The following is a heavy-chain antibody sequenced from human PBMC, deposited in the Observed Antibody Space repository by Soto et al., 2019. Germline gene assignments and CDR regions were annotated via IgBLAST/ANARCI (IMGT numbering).Heavy chain of an antibody. CDR3: ARDEEGALYGMDV. J-gene: IGHJ6*02. CDR2: INPNSGGT. CDR1: GYTFTGYY. V-gene: IGHV1-2*04. Sequence: ASVKVSCKASGYTFTGYYMHWVRQAPGQGLEWMGWINPNSGGTNYAQKFQGWVTMTRDTSISTAYMELSRLRSDDTAVYYCARDEEGALYGMDVWGQGTTVTVSS. D-gene: IGHD1-26*01.